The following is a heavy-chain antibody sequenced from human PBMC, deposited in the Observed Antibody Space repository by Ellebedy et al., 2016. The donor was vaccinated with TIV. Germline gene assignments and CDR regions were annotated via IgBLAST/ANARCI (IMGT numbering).Heavy chain of an antibody. CDR3: ARLPLLGRYNWFDP. D-gene: IGHD2-15*01. Sequence: MPSETLSLTCTVSGASISSYYWSWIRQPPGKGLEWIGYIYYSGSTNYNPSLKSRITISVDSSKNQFSLRLSSVTAADTAVYYCARLPLLGRYNWFDPWGQGTLVTVSS. CDR2: IYYSGST. CDR1: GASISSYY. V-gene: IGHV4-59*08. J-gene: IGHJ5*02.